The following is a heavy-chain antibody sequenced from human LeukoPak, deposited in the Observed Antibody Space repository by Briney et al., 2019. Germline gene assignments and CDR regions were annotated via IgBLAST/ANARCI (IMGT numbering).Heavy chain of an antibody. V-gene: IGHV3-23*01. J-gene: IGHJ5*01. D-gene: IGHD2-21*01. Sequence: GGSLRLSCVASGFTFSSYWMSWVRQAPGKGLEWVSSLSDNGGSPYYADSVKGRFTISRDNSKNTLYLHMNSLRVEDTAVYYCAKDPETYSSRWFDSWGQGTLVTVSS. CDR2: LSDNGGSP. CDR3: AKDPETYSSRWFDS. CDR1: GFTFSSYW.